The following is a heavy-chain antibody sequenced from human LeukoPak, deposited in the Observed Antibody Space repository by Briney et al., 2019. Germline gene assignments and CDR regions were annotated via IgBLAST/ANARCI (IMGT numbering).Heavy chain of an antibody. V-gene: IGHV1-8*01. J-gene: IGHJ4*02. Sequence: ASVKVSCKASGYTFTSYDINWVRQATGQGLEWMGWMNPNSGNTGYAQKFQGRVTMTRNTSISTAYMEVDNLRSEDAAVYYCARTRHQNNGGHFDYWGQGTLVTVSS. CDR1: GYTFTSYD. D-gene: IGHD4-23*01. CDR3: ARTRHQNNGGHFDY. CDR2: MNPNSGNT.